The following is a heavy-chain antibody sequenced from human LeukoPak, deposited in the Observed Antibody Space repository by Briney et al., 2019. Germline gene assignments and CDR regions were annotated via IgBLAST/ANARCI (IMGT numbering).Heavy chain of an antibody. V-gene: IGHV3-30*18. J-gene: IGHJ4*02. D-gene: IGHD1-14*01. CDR2: ISYDGSNK. CDR1: GFTFSSYG. CDR3: AKADVTTPDY. Sequence: GGSLRLSCAASGFTFSSYGMHWVRQAPGKGLEWVAVISYDGSNKYYADSVKGRFTISRDNSKNTLYLQMNSLRAEDTAVYYCAKADVTTPDYWGQGTLVTVSS.